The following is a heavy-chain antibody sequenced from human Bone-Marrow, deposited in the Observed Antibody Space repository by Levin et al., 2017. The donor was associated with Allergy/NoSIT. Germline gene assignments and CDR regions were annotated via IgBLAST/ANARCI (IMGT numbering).Heavy chain of an antibody. CDR3: AKGGKIGGGYNYGSGYYYYYMDV. CDR1: GLTFSNYA. CDR2: IIGSGDTM. D-gene: IGHD5-18*01. Sequence: GGSLRLSRAASGLTFSNYAMSWVRQAPGKGLEWVSSIIGSGDTMYYADSVKGRFTISRDNSKTTLYLPMNSLRAEDTAVYYCAKGGKIGGGYNYGSGYYYYYMDVWGKGTTVTVSS. J-gene: IGHJ6*03. V-gene: IGHV3-23*01.